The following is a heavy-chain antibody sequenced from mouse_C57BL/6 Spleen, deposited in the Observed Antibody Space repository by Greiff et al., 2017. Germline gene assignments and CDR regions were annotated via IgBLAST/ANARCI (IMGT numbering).Heavy chain of an antibody. Sequence: EVPGVVSGGDLVKPGGSLKLSCAASGFTFSSYGMSWVCLTPDTRLEWVATISSGGSYIYYSDSVKGRFTISRDNAKNTLYLQLSSLKSEDTAMYNYAKHPRSLHYYGSSYDWDFDVWGTGTTVTVSS. CDR2: ISSGGSYI. CDR3: AKHPRSLHYYGSSYDWDFDV. V-gene: IGHV5-6*01. CDR1: GFTFSSYG. J-gene: IGHJ1*03. D-gene: IGHD1-1*01.